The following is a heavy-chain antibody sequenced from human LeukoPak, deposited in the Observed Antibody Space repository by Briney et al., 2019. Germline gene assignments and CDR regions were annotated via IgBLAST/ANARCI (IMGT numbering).Heavy chain of an antibody. CDR3: ARNSPGYSSGWYVSDYYYGMDV. D-gene: IGHD6-19*01. CDR1: GFTVSSNY. CDR2: IYSGGST. V-gene: IGHV3-66*02. J-gene: IGHJ6*02. Sequence: PGGSLRLSCAASGFTVSSNYMSWVRRAPGKGLEWVSVIYSGGSTYYADSVKGRFTISRDNSKNTLYLQMNSLRAEDTAVYYCARNSPGYSSGWYVSDYYYGMDVWGQGTTVTVSS.